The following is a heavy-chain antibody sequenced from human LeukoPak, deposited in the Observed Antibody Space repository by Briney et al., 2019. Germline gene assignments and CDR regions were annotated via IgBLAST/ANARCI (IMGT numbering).Heavy chain of an antibody. Sequence: SETLSLTRTVSGGSISSSSYYWGWIRQPPGKGLEWIGSIYYSGSTYYNPSLKSRVTISVDTSKNQFSLKLSSVTAADTAVYYCARHAFEYSYGDDAFDIWGQGTMVTVSS. CDR3: ARHAFEYSYGDDAFDI. CDR2: IYYSGST. CDR1: GGSISSSSYY. J-gene: IGHJ3*02. D-gene: IGHD5-18*01. V-gene: IGHV4-39*01.